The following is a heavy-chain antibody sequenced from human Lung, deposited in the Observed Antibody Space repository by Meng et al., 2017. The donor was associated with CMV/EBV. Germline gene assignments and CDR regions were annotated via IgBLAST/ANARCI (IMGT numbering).Heavy chain of an antibody. J-gene: IGHJ5*02. CDR1: GFTFGGYC. D-gene: IGHD3-3*01. CDR3: VRDLPPYYDFWSGYLDL. CDR2: ISSSSTYI. Sequence: GESLKISCAASGFTFGGYCMNWVRQAPGKGLEWISSISSSSTYIYYADSVKGRFTISRDNAENSLYLEMNSLRPEDTAVYYCVRDLPPYYDFWSGYLDLRGQGALVTVSS. V-gene: IGHV3-21*01.